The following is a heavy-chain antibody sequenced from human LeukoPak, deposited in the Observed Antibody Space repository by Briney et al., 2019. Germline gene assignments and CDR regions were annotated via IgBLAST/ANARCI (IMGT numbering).Heavy chain of an antibody. CDR2: IYYSGST. CDR1: GGSISSYY. J-gene: IGHJ6*02. D-gene: IGHD2-15*01. CDR3: ARAGTLYCSGGSCYQSNLYYYYYGMDV. V-gene: IGHV4-59*01. Sequence: PSETLSLTCTVSGGSISSYYWSWIRQPPGKGLEWIGYIYYSGSTNYNPSLKSRVTISVDTSKNQFSLKLSSVTAADTAVYYCARAGTLYCSGGSCYQSNLYYYYYGMDVWGQGTTVTVSS.